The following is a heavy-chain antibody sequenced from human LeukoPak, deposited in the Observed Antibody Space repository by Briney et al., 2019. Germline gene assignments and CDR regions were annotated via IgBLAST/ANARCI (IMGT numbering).Heavy chain of an antibody. D-gene: IGHD3-22*01. CDR2: ISGSGGST. J-gene: IGHJ4*02. CDR1: GFTFSSYA. CDR3: AKEATYYYDSSGYYPYYFDY. Sequence: GGSLRLSCAASGFTFSSYAMSWVRQAPGKGLEWVSAISGSGGSTYYADSVKGRFTISRDNSKNTLYLQMNSLRAEDTAVYYCAKEATYYYDSSGYYPYYFDYWGQGTLVTVSS. V-gene: IGHV3-23*01.